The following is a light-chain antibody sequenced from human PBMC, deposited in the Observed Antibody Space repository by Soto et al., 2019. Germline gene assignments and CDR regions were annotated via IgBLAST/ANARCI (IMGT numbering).Light chain of an antibody. CDR2: WAS. J-gene: IGKJ4*01. CDR1: ENIYGY. CDR3: QQYSGYPLT. V-gene: IGKV1-5*03. Sequence: DIQLTQSPSILSASVGDRVTITCRASENIYGYLAWYQQKPGEAPKLLIYWASTLVSGVPSRFTGGESGTEFPLPISDLQPDDFATYFCQQYSGYPLTFGGVTKV.